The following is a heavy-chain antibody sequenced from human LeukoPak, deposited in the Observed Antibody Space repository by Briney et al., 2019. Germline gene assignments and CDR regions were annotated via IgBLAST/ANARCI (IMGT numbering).Heavy chain of an antibody. CDR3: ARRWGLPASVDY. Sequence: PSETLSLTCTVSVGSISSSRYSWHWVRQPPANGLEWIGRVYYGGSTFSNPSLKSRVTISVDTSKNQFSLKVSSLTAADTAVYFCARRWGLPASVDYWGQGTLVTVSS. D-gene: IGHD2-2*01. V-gene: IGHV4-39*01. CDR2: VYYGGST. J-gene: IGHJ4*02. CDR1: VGSISSSRYS.